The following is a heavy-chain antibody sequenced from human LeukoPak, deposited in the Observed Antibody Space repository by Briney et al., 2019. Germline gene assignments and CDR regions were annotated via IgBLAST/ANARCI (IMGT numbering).Heavy chain of an antibody. V-gene: IGHV4-4*07. CDR2: IHTSGST. CDR3: ATRGDSETYWGSVTFDY. D-gene: IGHD1-26*01. CDR1: GGSINNYY. Sequence: KSSETLSLTCTVSGGSINNYYWSWIRQPAGKGLEWIGRIHTSGSTKYNPSLKSRVTMSVDTSKNQFSLKLNSVTAADTAVYYCATRGDSETYWGSVTFDYWGQGARVTVSS. J-gene: IGHJ4*02.